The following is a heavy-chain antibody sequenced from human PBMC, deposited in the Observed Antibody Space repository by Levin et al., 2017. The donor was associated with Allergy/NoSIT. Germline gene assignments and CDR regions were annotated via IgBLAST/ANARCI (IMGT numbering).Heavy chain of an antibody. J-gene: IGHJ4*02. V-gene: IGHV4-34*01. D-gene: IGHD1-26*01. CDR3: ATGVGSGSRKE. CDR2: IKYTGST. CDR1: GESVSGYY. Sequence: RSQTLSLTCAVYGESVSGYYWSWIRQPPGKGLEWIGEIKYTGSTNYNPSLKSRVTISKDTSKNQFSLKLTSVTAADTAIYYCATGVGSGSRKEWGQGTLVIVSS.